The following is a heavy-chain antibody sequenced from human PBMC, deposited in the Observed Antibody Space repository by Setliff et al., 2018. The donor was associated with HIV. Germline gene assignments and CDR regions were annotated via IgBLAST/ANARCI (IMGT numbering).Heavy chain of an antibody. V-gene: IGHV4-31*03. D-gene: IGHD3-3*01. J-gene: IGHJ3*02. Sequence: SETLSLTCTVSGGLITSGRYCWTWIRQLPGKGLEWIGCISYTGTGSYNPSLKGRVLISRDTSKNQFALEVSPVTAADTAVYFCARPDPVESGALDIWGQGTVVTVSS. CDR2: ISYTGTG. CDR3: ARPDPVESGALDI. CDR1: GGLITSGRYC.